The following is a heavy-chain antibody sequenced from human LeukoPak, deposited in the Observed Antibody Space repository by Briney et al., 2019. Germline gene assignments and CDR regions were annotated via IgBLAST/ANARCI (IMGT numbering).Heavy chain of an antibody. CDR1: GFTVSTNY. J-gene: IGHJ4*02. D-gene: IGHD5-24*01. CDR2: IYGVGST. CDR3: ARSGNSYNYGPFDY. V-gene: IGHV3-53*01. Sequence: PGGSLRLSCAASGFTVSTNYMSWVRQAPGKGPEWVSVIYGVGSTDSADSVKGRFTISRDNSKNTLYLQMNSLRAEDTAVYYCARSGNSYNYGPFDYWGPGTLVTVSS.